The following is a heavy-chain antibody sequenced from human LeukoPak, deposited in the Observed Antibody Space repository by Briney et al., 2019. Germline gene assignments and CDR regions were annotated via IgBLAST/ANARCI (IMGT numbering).Heavy chain of an antibody. J-gene: IGHJ4*02. CDR1: GFTFSNYW. V-gene: IGHV3-74*01. CDR2: INSDGSST. D-gene: IGHD4-17*01. Sequence: GGSLRLSCAASGFTFSNYWMHWVRQAPGKGLVWVSRINSDGSSTTYADSVKGRFTIFRDNAKNTLYLQMNSLRAEDTAVYYCARGVHATVTRFDSWGQGTLVPVSS. CDR3: ARGVHATVTRFDS.